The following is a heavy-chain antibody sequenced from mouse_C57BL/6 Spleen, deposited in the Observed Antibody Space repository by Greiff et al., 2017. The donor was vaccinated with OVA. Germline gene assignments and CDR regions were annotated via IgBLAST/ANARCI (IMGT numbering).Heavy chain of an antibody. V-gene: IGHV5-4*03. CDR1: GFTFSSYA. CDR3: ASDYWYFDV. J-gene: IGHJ1*03. Sequence: EVMLVESGGGLVKPGGSLKLSCAASGFTFSSYAMSWVRQTPEKRLEWVATISDGGSYTYYPDNVKGRFTISRDNAKNNLYLQMSHLKSEDTAMYYCASDYWYFDVWGTGTTVTVSS. CDR2: ISDGGSYT.